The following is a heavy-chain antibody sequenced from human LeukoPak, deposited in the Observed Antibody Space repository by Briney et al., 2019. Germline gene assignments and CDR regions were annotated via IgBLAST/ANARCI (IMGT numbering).Heavy chain of an antibody. Sequence: PGRSLRLSCAASGFTVDDHAMHWVRQPPGKGLEWVSGISWNSGSIDYADSVKGRFTISRDNAKNSLYLQMNSLRVEDMALYYCVKDRYGGNPWGAFEIGGQGTMVTVSS. D-gene: IGHD4/OR15-4a*01. J-gene: IGHJ3*02. V-gene: IGHV3-9*03. CDR3: VKDRYGGNPWGAFEI. CDR2: ISWNSGSI. CDR1: GFTVDDHA.